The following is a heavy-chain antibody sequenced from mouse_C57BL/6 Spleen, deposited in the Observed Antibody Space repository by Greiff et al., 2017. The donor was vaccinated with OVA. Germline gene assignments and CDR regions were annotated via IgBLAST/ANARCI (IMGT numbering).Heavy chain of an antibody. CDR1: GYTFTSYW. CDR3: ARTLTGGYFDV. Sequence: QVQLQQPGAELTKPGASVKLSCKASGYTFTSYWMHWLKQRPGQGLEWIGMIHPNSGSTNYNEKFKSKATLTVDKSSSTAYMQLSSLTSEDSAVYYCARTLTGGYFDVWGTGTTVTVSS. D-gene: IGHD4-1*01. J-gene: IGHJ1*03. V-gene: IGHV1-64*01. CDR2: IHPNSGST.